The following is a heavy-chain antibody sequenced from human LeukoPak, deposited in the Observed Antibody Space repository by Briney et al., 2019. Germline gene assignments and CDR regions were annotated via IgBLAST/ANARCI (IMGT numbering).Heavy chain of an antibody. CDR2: IIPILGIA. J-gene: IGHJ5*02. V-gene: IGHV1-69*02. Sequence: GSSVKVSCKASGGTFSSYTISWVRQAPGQGLEWMGRIIPILGIAHYAQKFQGRVTITADKSTSTAYMELSSLRSEDTAVYYCARVSGGYCSSWYRWFDPWGQGTLVTVSS. CDR3: ARVSGGYCSSWYRWFDP. CDR1: GGTFSSYT. D-gene: IGHD6-13*01.